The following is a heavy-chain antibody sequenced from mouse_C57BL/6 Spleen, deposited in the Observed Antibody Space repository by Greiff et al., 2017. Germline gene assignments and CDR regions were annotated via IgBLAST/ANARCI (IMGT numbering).Heavy chain of an antibody. D-gene: IGHD2-5*01. J-gene: IGHJ2*01. V-gene: IGHV1-82*01. Sequence: VHLVESGPELVKPGASVKISCKASGYAFSSSWMNWVKQRPGKGLEWIGRIYPGDGDTNYNGKFKGKATLTADKSSSTAYMQLSSLTSEDSAVYFCATYYSNYEEGNYYDYWGQGTTLTVSS. CDR1: GYAFSSSW. CDR2: IYPGDGDT. CDR3: ATYYSNYEEGNYYDY.